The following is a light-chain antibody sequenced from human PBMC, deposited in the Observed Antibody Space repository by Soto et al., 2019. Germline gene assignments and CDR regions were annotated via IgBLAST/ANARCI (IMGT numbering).Light chain of an antibody. V-gene: IGKV3-20*01. Sequence: EIVLTQSPGTLSLSPGDRATLSCSASQTVSSNFLAWYQQRPAQAPRLLIHGASTRAPGIPERFSGSVSGTTFTLTISGLEPEDFAVYYCQQYGSSPATFDQGTKVELQ. CDR2: GAS. CDR1: QTVSSNF. J-gene: IGKJ1*01. CDR3: QQYGSSPAT.